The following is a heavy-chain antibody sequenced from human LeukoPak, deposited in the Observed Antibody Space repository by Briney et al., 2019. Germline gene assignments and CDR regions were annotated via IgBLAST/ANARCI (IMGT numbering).Heavy chain of an antibody. J-gene: IGHJ4*02. CDR3: AIITFGGVIVQPFDY. Sequence: PGGSLRLSCAASGFTFSSYSINWVRQAPGKGLEWVSSISSSSSYIYYADSVKGRFTISRDNAKNSLYLQMNSLRAEDTAVYYCAIITFGGVIVQPFDYWGQGTLVTVSS. V-gene: IGHV3-21*01. CDR2: ISSSSSYI. D-gene: IGHD3-16*02. CDR1: GFTFSSYS.